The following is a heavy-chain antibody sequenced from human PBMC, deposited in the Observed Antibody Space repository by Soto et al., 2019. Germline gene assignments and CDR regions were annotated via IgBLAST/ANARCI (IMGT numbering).Heavy chain of an antibody. J-gene: IGHJ3*02. CDR1: GFTFSSYW. CDR2: IKQDGSEK. V-gene: IGHV3-7*01. CDR3: AREAYCGGDCYSDAFDI. Sequence: LSLTCAASGFTFSSYWMSWVRQAPGKGLEWVANIKQDGSEKYYVDSVKGRFTISRDNAKNSLYLQMNSLRAEDTAVYYCAREAYCGGDCYSDAFDIWGQGTMVTVSS. D-gene: IGHD2-21*01.